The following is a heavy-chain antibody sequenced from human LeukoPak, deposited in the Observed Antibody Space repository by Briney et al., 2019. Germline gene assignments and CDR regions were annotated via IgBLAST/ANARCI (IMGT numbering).Heavy chain of an antibody. D-gene: IGHD2-2*01. CDR1: VYTFTNFY. Sequence: ASVKVSCKASVYTFTNFYIHWVRQAPGQGLEWMGWMNTNSGDTSYAREFQGRVTMTRDTSLSTAYMELSRLRSDDTAVYFCARRPINCIITNCYVDYWGQGTLVTVSS. CDR3: ARRPINCIITNCYVDY. CDR2: MNTNSGDT. V-gene: IGHV1-2*02. J-gene: IGHJ4*02.